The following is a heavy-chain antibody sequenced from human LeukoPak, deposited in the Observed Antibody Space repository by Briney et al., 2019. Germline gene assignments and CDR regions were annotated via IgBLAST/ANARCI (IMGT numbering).Heavy chain of an antibody. CDR1: GGSFSGYY. Sequence: SETLSLTCAVYGGSFSGYYWSWIRQPPGKGLEWIGEINHSGSTNYNPSLKSRVTISVDTSKNQFSLKLSSVTAADTAVYYCARHELLWFGEADYWGQGTLVTVSS. J-gene: IGHJ4*02. CDR3: ARHELLWFGEADY. CDR2: INHSGST. V-gene: IGHV4-34*01. D-gene: IGHD3-10*01.